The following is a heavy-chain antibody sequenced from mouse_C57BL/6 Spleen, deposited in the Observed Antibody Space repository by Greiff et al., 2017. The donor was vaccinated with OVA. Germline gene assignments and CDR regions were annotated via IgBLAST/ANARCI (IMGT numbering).Heavy chain of an antibody. CDR2: INPNNGGT. CDR3: ARGDDGYYAWFAY. J-gene: IGHJ3*01. V-gene: IGHV1-22*01. CDR1: GYTFTDYN. D-gene: IGHD2-3*01. Sequence: EVKLVESGPELVKPGASVKMSCKASGYTFTDYNMHWVKQSHGKSLEWIGYINPNNGGTSYNQKFKGKATLTVNKSSSTAYMELRSLTSEDSAVYYCARGDDGYYAWFAYWGQGTLVTVSA.